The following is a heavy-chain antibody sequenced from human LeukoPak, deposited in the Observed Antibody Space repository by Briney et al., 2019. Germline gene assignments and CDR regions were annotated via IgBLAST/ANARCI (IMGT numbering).Heavy chain of an antibody. CDR2: IYYSGST. CDR3: ARGTDILTGYSPMVWFDP. Sequence: PSETLSLTCTVSGGSISSYYWSWIRQPPGKGLEWIGYIYYSGSTNYNPSLKSRVTISVDTSKNQFSLKLSSVTAADTAVYYCARGTDILTGYSPMVWFDPWGQGTLATVSS. V-gene: IGHV4-59*01. CDR1: GGSISSYY. J-gene: IGHJ5*02. D-gene: IGHD3-9*01.